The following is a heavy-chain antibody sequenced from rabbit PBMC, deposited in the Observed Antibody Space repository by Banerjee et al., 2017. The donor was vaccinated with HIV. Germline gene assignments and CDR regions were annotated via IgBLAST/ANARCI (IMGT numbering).Heavy chain of an antibody. CDR1: GIDFSSYYY. CDR2: IYTGSSGTT. V-gene: IGHV1S45*01. CDR3: ARDRYGSGSVDHDL. D-gene: IGHD5-1*01. J-gene: IGHJ4*01. Sequence: QQQLEESGGGLVKPGGTLTLTCKASGIDFSSYYYMCWVRQAPGKGLEWIGCIYTGSSGTTAYASWVNGRFTISKTSSTTVTLQMTSLTAADTATYFCARDRYGSGSVDHDLWGPGTLVTVS.